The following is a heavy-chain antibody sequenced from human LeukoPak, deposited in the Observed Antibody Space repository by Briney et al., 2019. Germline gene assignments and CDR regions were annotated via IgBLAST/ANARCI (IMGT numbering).Heavy chain of an antibody. CDR2: ISYDGSNK. J-gene: IGHJ4*02. CDR1: GFTFSSYG. D-gene: IGHD3-22*01. V-gene: IGHV3-30*18. CDR3: AKGRGSGYYFDY. Sequence: PGGSLRLSCAASGFTFSSYGMHWVRQAPGKGLEWVAVISYDGSNKYYADSVKGRFTISRDNSKNTLYLQMNSLRAEDTAVYYCAKGRGSGYYFDYWGQGTLVTVSS.